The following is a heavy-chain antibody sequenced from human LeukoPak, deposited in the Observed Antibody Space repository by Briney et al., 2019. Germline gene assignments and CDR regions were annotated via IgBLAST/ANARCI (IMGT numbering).Heavy chain of an antibody. Sequence: GGSLRLSCAASGFTFSSYAMHWVRQAPGKGLEYVSAISSNGGSTYYANSVKGRFTISRDNSKNTLYLQMGSLRAEDMAVYYCARYRSGSYAHFDYWGQGTLVTVSS. CDR1: GFTFSSYA. D-gene: IGHD1-26*01. CDR2: ISSNGGST. CDR3: ARYRSGSYAHFDY. V-gene: IGHV3-64*01. J-gene: IGHJ4*02.